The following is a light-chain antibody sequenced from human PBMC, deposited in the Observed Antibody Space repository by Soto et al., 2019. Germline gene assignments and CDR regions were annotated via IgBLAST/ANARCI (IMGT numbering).Light chain of an antibody. CDR3: QQYYSAPLT. V-gene: IGKV4-1*01. CDR1: HSILYSSNNKNY. CDR2: WAS. Sequence: DIVITQSPDSRAVSLGESATINCTSSHSILYSSNNKNYLVWYKQKPGQPTKVLIYWASTRESGVNDRLSGSGSGTDFTLNISSLQAEEVAVYYCQQYYSAPLTFGGGDKVDIK. J-gene: IGKJ4*01.